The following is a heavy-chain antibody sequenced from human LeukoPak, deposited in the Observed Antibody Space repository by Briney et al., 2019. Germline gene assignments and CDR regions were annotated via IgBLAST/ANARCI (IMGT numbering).Heavy chain of an antibody. CDR1: RFTFSSYG. V-gene: IGHV3-30*02. Sequence: GGSLRLSCAASRFTFSSYGMHWLRQAPGKGLEWVAFIKYDGSNKYYADTVKGRFTISRDNSKNTLDLQMNSLRTEDTAVYYCAKDLVGVTSFDYWGQGTLVTVSS. J-gene: IGHJ4*02. D-gene: IGHD1-26*01. CDR3: AKDLVGVTSFDY. CDR2: IKYDGSNK.